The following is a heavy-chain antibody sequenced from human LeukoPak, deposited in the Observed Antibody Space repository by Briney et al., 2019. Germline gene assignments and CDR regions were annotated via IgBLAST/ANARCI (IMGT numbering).Heavy chain of an antibody. J-gene: IGHJ4*02. V-gene: IGHV3-7*05. Sequence: GGSLRLSCAASGITFSNNWMSWVRQAPGQGLEWVANIKEDGSDKYYVDSVKGRFTISRDNAKNSQYLQMNSLRAEDTAVYYCARDTGYNTFDYGGQGTLVTVSS. CDR1: GITFSNNW. CDR3: ARDTGYNTFDY. CDR2: IKEDGSDK. D-gene: IGHD5-24*01.